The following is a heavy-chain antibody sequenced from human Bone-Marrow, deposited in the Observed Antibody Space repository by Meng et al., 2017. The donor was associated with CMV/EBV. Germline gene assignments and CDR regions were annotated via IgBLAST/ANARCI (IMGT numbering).Heavy chain of an antibody. CDR1: GFTFSSYS. CDR2: ISSSSSYI. Sequence: GESLKISCAAPGFTFSSYSMNWVRQAPGKGLEWVSSISSSSSYIYYADSVKGRFTISRDNAKNSLYLQMNSLRAEDTAVYYCARDSDYSSYYYGMDVWGQGTTVTVSS. V-gene: IGHV3-21*01. CDR3: ARDSDYSSYYYGMDV. D-gene: IGHD6-13*01. J-gene: IGHJ6*02.